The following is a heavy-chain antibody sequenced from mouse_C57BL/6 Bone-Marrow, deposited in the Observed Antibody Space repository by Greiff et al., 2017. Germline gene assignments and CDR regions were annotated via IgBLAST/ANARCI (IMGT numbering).Heavy chain of an antibody. V-gene: IGHV1-22*01. CDR2: INPNNGGT. CDR1: GYTFTDYN. CDR3: ARRGATVVGNWYFDV. D-gene: IGHD1-1*01. Sequence: VQLKESGPELVKPGASVKMSCKASGYTFTDYNMHWVKQSHGKSLEWIGYINPNNGGTSYNQKFKGKATLTVNKSSSTAYMELRSLTSEDSAVYYCARRGATVVGNWYFDVWGTGTTVTVSS. J-gene: IGHJ1*03.